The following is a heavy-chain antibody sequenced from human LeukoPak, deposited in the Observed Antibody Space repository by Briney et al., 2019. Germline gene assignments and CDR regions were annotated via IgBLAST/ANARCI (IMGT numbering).Heavy chain of an antibody. Sequence: QTGGSLRLSCAASGFTFSNSAMSWVRQAPGKGLEWVSGIIGSGGSTFYADSVKGRVTISRDNSKNTLYLAMSRLRAEDTAIYYCAKDDYGDFIFESWGQGTLVTVSS. CDR3: AKDDYGDFIFES. D-gene: IGHD4-17*01. J-gene: IGHJ4*02. V-gene: IGHV3-23*01. CDR1: GFTFSNSA. CDR2: IIGSGGST.